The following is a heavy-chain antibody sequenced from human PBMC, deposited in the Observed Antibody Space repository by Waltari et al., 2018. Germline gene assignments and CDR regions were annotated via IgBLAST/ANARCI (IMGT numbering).Heavy chain of an antibody. Sequence: QVQLQESGPGLVKPSETLSLTCTVSGGSISSYYWRWIRQPPGKGLEWIGNIYYRGGTNYNPSLKSRVTISVDTSKNQFSLKLSSVTAADTAVYYCARAPDDSNYGDYFDYWGQGTLVTVSS. CDR1: GGSISSYY. J-gene: IGHJ4*02. D-gene: IGHD4-4*01. CDR2: IYYRGGT. V-gene: IGHV4-59*01. CDR3: ARAPDDSNYGDYFDY.